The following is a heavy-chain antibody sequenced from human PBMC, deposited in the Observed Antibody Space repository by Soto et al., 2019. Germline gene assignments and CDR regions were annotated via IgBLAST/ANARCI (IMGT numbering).Heavy chain of an antibody. CDR1: GYTFSRYA. Sequence: GASVKVSCKASGYTFSRYAMHWVRQAPGQSLEWMGWINAGNGKTRYSEKFQGRLTITRDTSTSTAYMELRSLRSDDTAVYYCARDVLRFLEWLLYRSGYCGMDVWGQGTTVTVSS. CDR3: ARDVLRFLEWLLYRSGYCGMDV. J-gene: IGHJ6*02. D-gene: IGHD3-3*01. CDR2: INAGNGKT. V-gene: IGHV1-3*01.